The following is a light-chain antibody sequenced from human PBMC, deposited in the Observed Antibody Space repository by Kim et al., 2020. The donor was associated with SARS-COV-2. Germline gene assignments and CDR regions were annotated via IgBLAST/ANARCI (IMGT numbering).Light chain of an antibody. J-gene: IGKJ4*01. CDR1: QDISSN. CDR3: QQYNDWPPLT. V-gene: IGKV3-15*01. Sequence: VSPGERATLSCRASQDISSNLAWYQQKPGQAPRLLIYGAINRATGVPAWIRGSGSGTDFTLTISSLQSEDFAVYFCQQYNDWPPLTFGGGTKLEI. CDR2: GAI.